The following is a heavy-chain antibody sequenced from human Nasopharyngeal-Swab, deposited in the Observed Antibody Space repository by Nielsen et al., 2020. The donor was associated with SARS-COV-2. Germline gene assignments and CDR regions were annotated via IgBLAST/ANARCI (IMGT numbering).Heavy chain of an antibody. Sequence: SETLSLTCTVSGGSISSGSIRSYYWRWIRQPPGKGLEWIGYFSYTGITNYNPSLKSLVTISVDMSKNQFSLKLSSVASADTAVYYCAREVVGGLVDSWGQGTLVTVSS. V-gene: IGHV4-61*05. CDR2: FSYTGIT. CDR3: AREVVGGLVDS. CDR1: GGSISSGSIRSYY. D-gene: IGHD1-26*01. J-gene: IGHJ4*02.